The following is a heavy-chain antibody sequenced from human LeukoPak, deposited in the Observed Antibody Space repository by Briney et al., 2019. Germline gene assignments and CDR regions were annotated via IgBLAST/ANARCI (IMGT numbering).Heavy chain of an antibody. CDR3: ARDPEVPDWYFDL. D-gene: IGHD1-14*01. V-gene: IGHV4-4*07. J-gene: IGHJ2*01. CDR1: GGSISSYY. CDR2: VYSSGIT. Sequence: SETLSLTCTVSGGSISSYYWSWIRQPAGKGLEWIGHVYSSGITNYNPSLKSRVTISIDTSKNQFSLNLSSVTAADTAVYYCARDPEVPDWYFDLWGRGTLVTVSS.